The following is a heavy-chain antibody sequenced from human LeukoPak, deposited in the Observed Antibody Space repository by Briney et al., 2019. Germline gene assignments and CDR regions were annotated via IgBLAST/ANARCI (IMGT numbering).Heavy chain of an antibody. CDR3: ARYHRYCSGGSCSNNWFDP. Sequence: SETLSLTCAVYGGSFSGYYWSWIRQPPGKGLEWIGEINHSGSTNYNPSLKSRVTISVDTSKNQFSLKLSSVTAADTAGYYCARYHRYCSGGSCSNNWFDPWGQGTLVTVSS. V-gene: IGHV4-34*01. CDR1: GGSFSGYY. J-gene: IGHJ5*02. D-gene: IGHD2-15*01. CDR2: INHSGST.